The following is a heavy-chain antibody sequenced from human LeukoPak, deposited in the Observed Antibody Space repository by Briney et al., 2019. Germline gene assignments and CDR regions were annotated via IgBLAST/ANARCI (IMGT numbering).Heavy chain of an antibody. J-gene: IGHJ5*02. CDR3: ARVGITMVRGVIMWANWFDP. V-gene: IGHV3-7*01. Sequence: GGSLRLSCAASGFTFSSSWMNWVRQAPGKGLELVASIKQDGSEKYYVASVKGRFTISRDNAKNSLYLQMNSLRAEDTAVYYCARVGITMVRGVIMWANWFDPWGQGTLVTVSS. CDR2: IKQDGSEK. CDR1: GFTFSSSW. D-gene: IGHD3-10*01.